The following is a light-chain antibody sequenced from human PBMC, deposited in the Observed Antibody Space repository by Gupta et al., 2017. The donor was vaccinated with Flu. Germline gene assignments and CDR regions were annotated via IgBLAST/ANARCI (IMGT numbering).Light chain of an antibody. V-gene: IGKV3-15*01. CDR3: QQYNNWPPLT. CDR2: DAS. J-gene: IGKJ2*01. CDR1: QSVSSN. Sequence: APLSVSPGERATLSCRASQSVSSNLAWYQQKPGQAPRLLIFDASSRATGIPARFSGSGSGTEFTLTISSLQSEDFAVYYCQQYNNWPPLTFGQGTKLEIK.